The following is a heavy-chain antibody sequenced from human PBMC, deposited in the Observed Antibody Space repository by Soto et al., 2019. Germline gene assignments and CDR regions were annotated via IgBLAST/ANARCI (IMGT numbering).Heavy chain of an antibody. Sequence: SETLSLTCTVSGGSISSGGYYWSWIRQHPGKGLEWIGYIYYSGSTYYNPSLKSRVTISVDTSKNQFSLKLSSVTAADTAVYYCARDRSGRYYDSSGYRPGFDPWGQGTLVTASS. D-gene: IGHD3-22*01. CDR1: GGSISSGGYY. V-gene: IGHV4-31*03. J-gene: IGHJ5*02. CDR3: ARDRSGRYYDSSGYRPGFDP. CDR2: IYYSGST.